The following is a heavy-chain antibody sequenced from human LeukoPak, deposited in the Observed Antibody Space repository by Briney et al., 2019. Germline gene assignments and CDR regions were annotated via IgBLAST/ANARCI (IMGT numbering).Heavy chain of an antibody. J-gene: IGHJ3*02. Sequence: PGGSLRLSCAASGFTFSNYWIYWVRQVPGKGLVWVSRISPDGKDTSHADSVKGRFTISRDNAKNTLYLQMNSLRAEDTAVYYCARREVVVYYDAFDIWGQGTMVTVSS. CDR2: ISPDGKDT. V-gene: IGHV3-74*01. D-gene: IGHD3-22*01. CDR3: ARREVVVYYDAFDI. CDR1: GFTFSNYW.